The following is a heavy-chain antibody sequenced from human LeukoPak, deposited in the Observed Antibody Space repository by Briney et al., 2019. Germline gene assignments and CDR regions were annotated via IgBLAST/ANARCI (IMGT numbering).Heavy chain of an antibody. J-gene: IGHJ6*03. CDR3: ARLYGSGSYYYYYVDV. V-gene: IGHV1-8*03. D-gene: IGHD3-10*01. CDR1: GYTFTSYD. CDR2: MNPNSGNT. Sequence: GASVKVSCKASGYTFTSYDINWVRQATGQGLEWMGWMNPNSGNTGYAQKFQGRVTITRNTSISTAYMELSSLRSEDTAVYYCARLYGSGSYYYYYVDVWGKGTTVTVSS.